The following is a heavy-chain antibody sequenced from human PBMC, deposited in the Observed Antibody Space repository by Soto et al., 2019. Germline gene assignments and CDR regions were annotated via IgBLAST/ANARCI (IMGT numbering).Heavy chain of an antibody. Sequence: QGQLVQSGPEVKRPGSSVKVSCKDSGGLFSSFAISWVRQAPGQGLEWLGGIIPVFGTTNYAEKSQDRVTITADESTNTAYMELSSLTSGDTAMYYCARGGGPYVWFNEFWGQGTLVTVSS. V-gene: IGHV1-69*01. CDR1: GGLFSSFA. CDR3: ARGGGPYVWFNEF. D-gene: IGHD3-16*01. J-gene: IGHJ4*02. CDR2: IIPVFGTT.